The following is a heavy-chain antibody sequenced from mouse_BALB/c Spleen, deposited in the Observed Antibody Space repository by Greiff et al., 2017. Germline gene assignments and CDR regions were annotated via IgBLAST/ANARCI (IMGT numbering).Heavy chain of an antibody. J-gene: IGHJ1*01. Sequence: VQLQQSGPELVRPGVSVKISCKGSGYTFTDYAMHWVKQSHAKSLEWIGVISTYYGNTNYNQKFKGKATMTVDKSSSTAYMELARLTSEDSAIYYCARDLDYGSSTYWYFDVWGAGTTVTVSS. V-gene: IGHV1-67*01. CDR2: ISTYYGNT. CDR3: ARDLDYGSSTYWYFDV. CDR1: GYTFTDYA. D-gene: IGHD1-1*01.